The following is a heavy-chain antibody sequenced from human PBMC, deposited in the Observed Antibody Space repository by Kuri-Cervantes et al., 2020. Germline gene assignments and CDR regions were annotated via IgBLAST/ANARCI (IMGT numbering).Heavy chain of an antibody. J-gene: IGHJ4*02. CDR3: ARGDSSAFFDY. CDR2: IYYSGST. V-gene: IGHV4-31*01. CDR1: GGSISSGGYY. D-gene: IGHD3-10*01. Sequence: SETLSLTCTVSGGSISSGGYYWSWIRQHPGKGLEWIGYIYYSGSTYYNPSLKSLVTISVDTSKNQFSLKLSSVTAADTAVYYCARGDSSAFFDYWGQGTLVTVSS.